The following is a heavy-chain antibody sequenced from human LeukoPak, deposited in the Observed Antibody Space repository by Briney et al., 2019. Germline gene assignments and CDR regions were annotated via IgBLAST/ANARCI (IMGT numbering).Heavy chain of an antibody. CDR3: ARGQLRMITFGGVMGAFDI. D-gene: IGHD3-16*01. CDR1: GYTFTSYG. CDR2: ISAYNGNT. J-gene: IGHJ3*02. V-gene: IGHV1-18*01. Sequence: ASVKVSCKASGYTFTSYGISWVRQAPGQGLEWMGWISAYNGNTNYAQKLQGRVTMTTDTSTSTAYMELRSLRSDDTAVYYCARGQLRMITFGGVMGAFDIWGQGTTVTVSS.